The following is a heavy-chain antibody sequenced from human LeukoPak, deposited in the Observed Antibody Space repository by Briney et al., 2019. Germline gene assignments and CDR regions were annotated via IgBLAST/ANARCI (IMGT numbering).Heavy chain of an antibody. CDR1: GGTFSSYA. Sequence: SVKVSCKASGGTFSSYAISWVRQAPGQGLGWMGGIIPIFGTANYAQKFQGRVTITADESTSTAYMELSSLRSEDTAVYYCARAYGDYPGLFYYYYMDVWGKGTTVTISS. CDR2: IIPIFGTA. D-gene: IGHD4-17*01. J-gene: IGHJ6*03. CDR3: ARAYGDYPGLFYYYYMDV. V-gene: IGHV1-69*13.